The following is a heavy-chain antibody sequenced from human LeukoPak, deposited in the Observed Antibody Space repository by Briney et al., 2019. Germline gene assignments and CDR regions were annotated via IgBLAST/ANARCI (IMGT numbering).Heavy chain of an antibody. Sequence: SETLSLTCAVYGESITAYYWTWIRQPPGKRLEWIGEVRHSGSTNCNPSLKSRVTMSVDMSKNQFSLKLNSVTAADTAVYYCAGATATGTGRAFHYWAQGNLVPVSS. CDR2: VRHSGST. J-gene: IGHJ4*02. CDR1: GESITAYY. D-gene: IGHD3-10*01. CDR3: AGATATGTGRAFHY. V-gene: IGHV4-34*01.